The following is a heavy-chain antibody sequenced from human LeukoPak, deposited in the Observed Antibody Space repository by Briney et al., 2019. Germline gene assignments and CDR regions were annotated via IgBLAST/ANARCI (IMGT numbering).Heavy chain of an antibody. CDR1: GGAFSSYA. D-gene: IGHD3-16*02. CDR3: ASGYYDYVWGSYRLYY. V-gene: IGHV1-69*06. Sequence: GASVKVSCKASGGAFSSYAISWVRQAPGQGLEWMGGIIPIFGTANYAQKFQGRVTITADNSTSTAYMELSSLRSEDTAVYYCASGYYDYVWGSYRLYYWGQGTLVTVSS. J-gene: IGHJ4*02. CDR2: IIPIFGTA.